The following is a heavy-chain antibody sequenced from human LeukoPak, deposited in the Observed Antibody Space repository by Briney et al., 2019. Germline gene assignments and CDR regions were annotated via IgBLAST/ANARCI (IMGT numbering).Heavy chain of an antibody. V-gene: IGHV3-7*01. CDR1: GISFSTYC. CDR2: IKEDGSEK. CDR3: ARKDSSPRTFDY. Sequence: GGYLRLYCAASGISFSTYCMSWVRQAPGKGLACVANIKEDGSEKNYVDSVKGRFTISRDNAKNSLYLQMNSLRAEDTAVYYCARKDSSPRTFDYWGQGTLFTVSS. D-gene: IGHD3-22*01. J-gene: IGHJ4*02.